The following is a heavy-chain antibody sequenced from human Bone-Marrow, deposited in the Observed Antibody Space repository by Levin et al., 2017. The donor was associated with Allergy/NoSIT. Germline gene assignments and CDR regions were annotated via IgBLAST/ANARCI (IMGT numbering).Heavy chain of an antibody. J-gene: IGHJ4*02. CDR3: ARDTSSSPGKIDY. CDR1: GASITRDGHY. Sequence: LRLSCTVSGASITRDGHYWSWIRQHPGKGLEWIGYIYDTGNTYYNPSLKSRAAISIDTSKKHFSLRLSSVTAADTAVYYCARDTSSSPGKIDYWGQGTLVTVSS. CDR2: IYDTGNT. V-gene: IGHV4-31*03. D-gene: IGHD6-6*01.